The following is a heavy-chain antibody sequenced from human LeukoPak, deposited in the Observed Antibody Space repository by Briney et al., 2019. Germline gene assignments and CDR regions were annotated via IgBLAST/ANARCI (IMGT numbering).Heavy chain of an antibody. CDR1: GFTFSSYD. Sequence: GGSLRLSCAASGFTFSSYDMHWVRQATGKGLEWVSAIGTAGDTYYPGSVKGRFTISRENAKNSLYLQMNSLRAGDTAVYYCARAMATGDGMDVWGQGTTVTVSS. D-gene: IGHD1-14*01. V-gene: IGHV3-13*01. CDR3: ARAMATGDGMDV. J-gene: IGHJ6*02. CDR2: IGTAGDT.